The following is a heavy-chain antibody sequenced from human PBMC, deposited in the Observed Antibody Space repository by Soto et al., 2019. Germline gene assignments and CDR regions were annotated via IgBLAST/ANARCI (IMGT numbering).Heavy chain of an antibody. J-gene: IGHJ6*02. Sequence: QGQLVQSGPAAKNPGASVKVSCKASGYTFSRYGISWVRQAPGQGLEWMGWLSGYNGDTKYAQKVQGRVTMTIDTSTYTAYMELRSLTSDDTAIYYCAKNGQPPYYYYGMDVWGQGTTVTVSS. V-gene: IGHV1-18*01. CDR1: GYTFSRYG. CDR2: LSGYNGDT. D-gene: IGHD2-8*01. CDR3: AKNGQPPYYYYGMDV.